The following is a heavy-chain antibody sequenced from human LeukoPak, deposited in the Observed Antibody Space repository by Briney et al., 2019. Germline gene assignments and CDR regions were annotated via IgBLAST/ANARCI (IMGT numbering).Heavy chain of an antibody. CDR2: IHHSGST. CDR3: ARRGCSGGSCYLDY. D-gene: IGHD2-15*01. V-gene: IGHV4-4*02. CDR1: GGSISSSNW. Sequence: TPSETLSLTCAVSGGSISSSNWWSWVRQPPGKGLEWIGEIHHSGSTNYNPSLKSRVTISVDKSKNQFSLKLSSVTAADTAVYYCARRGCSGGSCYLDYWGQGTLVTVSS. J-gene: IGHJ4*02.